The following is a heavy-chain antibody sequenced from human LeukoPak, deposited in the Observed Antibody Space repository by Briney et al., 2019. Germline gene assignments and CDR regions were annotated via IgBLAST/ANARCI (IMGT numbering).Heavy chain of an antibody. J-gene: IGHJ4*02. CDR2: INSDGSTT. V-gene: IGHV3-74*01. Sequence: GGSLRLSCAASGFTFSSYWMQWVRQAPGKGLVWVSRINSDGSTTNYADSVRGRLTISRDNAQNTLYLQMTSLGVEDTAMYYCARDRYNFDYWGQGTLVTVSS. CDR3: ARDRYNFDY. D-gene: IGHD5-18*01. CDR1: GFTFSSYW.